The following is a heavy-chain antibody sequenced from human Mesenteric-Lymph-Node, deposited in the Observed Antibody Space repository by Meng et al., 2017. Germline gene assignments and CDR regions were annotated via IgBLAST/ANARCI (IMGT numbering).Heavy chain of an antibody. J-gene: IGHJ4*02. D-gene: IGHD1-7*01. CDR3: ARDRGNSPFDY. Sequence: GESLKISCAASGFTFSSYAMSWVRQAPGKGLEWVAVIWSDGNIKQYTDSVKGRFTISRDNTNNTLYLQMYSLRAEDTAVYYCARDRGNSPFDYWARERWSPSPQ. V-gene: IGHV3-33*08. CDR1: GFTFSSYA. CDR2: IWSDGNIK.